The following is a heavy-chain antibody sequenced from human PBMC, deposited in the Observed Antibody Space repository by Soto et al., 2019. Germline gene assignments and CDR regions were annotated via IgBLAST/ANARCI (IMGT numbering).Heavy chain of an antibody. V-gene: IGHV4-34*01. CDR2: INHSGST. J-gene: IGHJ5*02. CDR3: ARGHYYGSGSAIRWFDP. D-gene: IGHD3-10*01. CDR1: GGSFSGYY. Sequence: PSETLSLTCAVYGGSFSGYYWSWIRQPPGKGLEWIGEINHSGSTDYNPSLKSRVTISVDTSKNQFSLKLSSVTAADTAVYYCARGHYYGSGSAIRWFDPWGQGTLVTVSS.